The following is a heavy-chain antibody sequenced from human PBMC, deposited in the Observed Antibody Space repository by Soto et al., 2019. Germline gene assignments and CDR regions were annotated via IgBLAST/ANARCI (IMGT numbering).Heavy chain of an antibody. J-gene: IGHJ5*02. D-gene: IGHD3-16*01. CDR3: ARVAPGDYIWGSYKSYNWFDP. V-gene: IGHV3-21*01. CDR2: ISSSSSYI. CDR1: GFTFSSYS. Sequence: GALRLSCAASGFTFSSYSMNWVRQAPGKGLEWVSSISSSSSYIYYADSVRGRFTISRDNAKNSLYLQMNSLRAEDTAVYYCARVAPGDYIWGSYKSYNWFDPWGQGTLVTVSS.